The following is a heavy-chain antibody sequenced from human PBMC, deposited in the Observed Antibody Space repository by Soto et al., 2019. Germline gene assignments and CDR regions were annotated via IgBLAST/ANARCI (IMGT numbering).Heavy chain of an antibody. CDR1: SGSISSSNW. CDR3: ARDRGGDRRAATPYCYYYYMDV. Sequence: SETLSLTCAVSSGSISSSNWWSWVRQLPGKGLEWIGEIYHSGSTNYNPSLKSRVTISVDKSKNQFSLKLSSVTAADTAVYYCARDRGGDRRAATPYCYYYYMDVWGKGTTVTVSS. J-gene: IGHJ6*03. V-gene: IGHV4-4*02. D-gene: IGHD6-25*01. CDR2: IYHSGST.